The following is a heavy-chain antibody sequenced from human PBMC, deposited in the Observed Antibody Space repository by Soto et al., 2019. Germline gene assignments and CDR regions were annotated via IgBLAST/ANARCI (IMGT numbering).Heavy chain of an antibody. D-gene: IGHD2-8*01. CDR1: GFSLSTSGVG. CDR3: AHSQSHPFTGIMVPFDP. CDR2: IYWDDDK. Sequence: GSGPTLVNPTQTLTLTCTFSGFSLSTSGVGVGWIRQPPGKALEWLALIYWDDDKRYSPSLKSRLTITKDTSKNQVVLTMTNMDPVDTATYYCAHSQSHPFTGIMVPFDPWGQGTLVTVSS. V-gene: IGHV2-5*02. J-gene: IGHJ5*02.